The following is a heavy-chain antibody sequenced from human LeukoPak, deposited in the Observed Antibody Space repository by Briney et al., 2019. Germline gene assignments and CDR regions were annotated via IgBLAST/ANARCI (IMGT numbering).Heavy chain of an antibody. D-gene: IGHD2-21*02. V-gene: IGHV3-30*02. J-gene: IGHJ4*02. CDR3: ASYYCGGDCDDY. Sequence: GGSLRLSCAASGFTFSSYGMHWVRQAPGKGLDRVAFIHHDGSNKYYADSVRGRFTISRDNSKNTLYLQMNSLRAEDTAVYYCASYYCGGDCDDYWGQGTLVTVSS. CDR2: IHHDGSNK. CDR1: GFTFSSYG.